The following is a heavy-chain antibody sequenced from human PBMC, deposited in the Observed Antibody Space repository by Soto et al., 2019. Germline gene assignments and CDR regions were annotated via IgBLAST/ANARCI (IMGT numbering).Heavy chain of an antibody. CDR1: GDTFSGYP. V-gene: IGHV1-69*18. D-gene: IGHD3-10*01. CDR3: ARDGGFGELKY. J-gene: IGHJ4*02. Sequence: QVPLVQSGAELKKPGSSVKVSCKASGDTFSGYPINWVRQAPGEGLEWMGRIIPVFGTTNDAQRFEGRVTFTADESTNTAYMELRGLLSEDTAVYYCARDGGFGELKYWGQGTLVTVSS. CDR2: IIPVFGTT.